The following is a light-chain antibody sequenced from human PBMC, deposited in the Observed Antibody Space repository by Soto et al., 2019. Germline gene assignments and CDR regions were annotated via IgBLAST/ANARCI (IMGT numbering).Light chain of an antibody. Sequence: QSVLTQPASVSGSPGQSITISCTGTSSDLGAYNFVSWYQQYPGEAPKLIIYEVSNRPSGVSTRFSGSKSGNTASLTVSGLQTEDEADYHCSSYTTRSTYVSGPGTKAPS. CDR2: EVS. CDR3: SSYTTRSTYV. V-gene: IGLV2-14*01. CDR1: SSDLGAYNF. J-gene: IGLJ1*01.